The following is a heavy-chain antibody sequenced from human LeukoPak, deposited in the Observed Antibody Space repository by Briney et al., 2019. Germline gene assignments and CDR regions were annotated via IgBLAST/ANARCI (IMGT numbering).Heavy chain of an antibody. CDR3: ARGEWDLLFDY. J-gene: IGHJ4*02. D-gene: IGHD1-26*01. Sequence: SETLSLTCTVSGGSISGYYWSWIRQPPGKGLEWIGYIFYSGGTNYNPSLKSRVTISVDTSKNQFSLKLSSATAADTAVYYCARGEWDLLFDYWGQGTLVTVSS. CDR2: IFYSGGT. CDR1: GGSISGYY. V-gene: IGHV4-59*01.